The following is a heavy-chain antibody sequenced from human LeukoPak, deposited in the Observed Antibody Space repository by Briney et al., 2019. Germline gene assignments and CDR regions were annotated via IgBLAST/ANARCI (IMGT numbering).Heavy chain of an antibody. D-gene: IGHD2-2*01. CDR3: VKDPDPRYCSSTSCSPI. CDR2: ISGSGGST. V-gene: IGHV3-23*01. J-gene: IGHJ3*02. CDR1: GFTFSSYA. Sequence: GGSLRLSCAASGFTFSSYAMSWVRQAPGKGLEWVSAISGSGGSTYYADSVKGRFTISRDNSKNTLYLQMNSLRAEDTAVYYCVKDPDPRYCSSTSCSPIWGQGTMVTVSS.